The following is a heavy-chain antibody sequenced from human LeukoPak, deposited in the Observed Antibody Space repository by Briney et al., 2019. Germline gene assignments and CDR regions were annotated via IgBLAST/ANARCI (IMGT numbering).Heavy chain of an antibody. CDR1: GNTFTSYD. D-gene: IGHD3-10*01. CDR3: ARGKRLGSGSYFGAKYYFDY. V-gene: IGHV1-8*01. CDR2: MNFNSGNR. Sequence: ASVKVSCKASGNTFTSYDINWVRQATGQGLEWMGWMNFNSGNRGYAQKFQGRVTMTRNTSISTAYMELSSLRSEDTAVYYCARGKRLGSGSYFGAKYYFDYWGQGTLVTVSS. J-gene: IGHJ4*02.